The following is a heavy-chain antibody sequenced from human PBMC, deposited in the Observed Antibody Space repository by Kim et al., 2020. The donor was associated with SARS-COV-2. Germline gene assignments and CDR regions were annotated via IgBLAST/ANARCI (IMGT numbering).Heavy chain of an antibody. V-gene: IGHV3-33*01. D-gene: IGHD3-3*01. CDR1: GFTFSSYG. J-gene: IGHJ3*02. Sequence: GGSLRLSCAASGFTFSSYGMHWVRQAPGKGLEWVAVIWYDGSNKYYADSVKGRFTISRDNSKNTLYLQMNSLRAEDTAVYYCARVRSDDYDFWSVPAFDIWGQGTMVTVSS. CDR2: IWYDGSNK. CDR3: ARVRSDDYDFWSVPAFDI.